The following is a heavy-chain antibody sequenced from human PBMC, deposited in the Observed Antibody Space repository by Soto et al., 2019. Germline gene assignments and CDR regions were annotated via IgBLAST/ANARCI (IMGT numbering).Heavy chain of an antibody. Sequence: LSLTCTVSGGSISSYYWSWIRQPPGKGLEWIGYIYYSGSTNYNPSLKSRVTISVDTSKNQFSLKLSSVTAADTAVYYCAREGITMVRGVIRGGEYYYYGMDVWGQGTTVTVSS. D-gene: IGHD3-10*01. J-gene: IGHJ6*02. CDR2: IYYSGST. CDR3: AREGITMVRGVIRGGEYYYYGMDV. CDR1: GGSISSYY. V-gene: IGHV4-59*01.